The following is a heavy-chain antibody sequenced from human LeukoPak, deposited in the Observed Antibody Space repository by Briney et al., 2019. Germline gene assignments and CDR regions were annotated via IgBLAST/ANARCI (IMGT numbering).Heavy chain of an antibody. J-gene: IGHJ4*02. D-gene: IGHD3-22*01. Sequence: ASVKVSCKASGYIFTGYHMHWVRQAPGQGLEWMGWINPNTGGTYYAQNFQDRVTMTRDTSFSTAYMELSRLASDDTAIYYCAKDVYWYDSSGYAVDYWGQGTLVTVSS. V-gene: IGHV1-2*02. CDR1: GYIFTGYH. CDR2: INPNTGGT. CDR3: AKDVYWYDSSGYAVDY.